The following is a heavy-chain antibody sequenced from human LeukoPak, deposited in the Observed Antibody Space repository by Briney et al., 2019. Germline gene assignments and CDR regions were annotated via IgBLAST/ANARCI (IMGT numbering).Heavy chain of an antibody. Sequence: GGSLRLSCTASGFTFSSYWMHWVRQAPGEGLVWVSRINSDGSSTSYADSVKGRFTISRDNAKNTLYLQMNSLRAEDTAVYYCASGWNTVVVPIDFWGQGNQVTVSS. CDR1: GFTFSSYW. CDR3: ASGWNTVVVPIDF. CDR2: INSDGSST. D-gene: IGHD5-18*01. V-gene: IGHV3-74*01. J-gene: IGHJ4*02.